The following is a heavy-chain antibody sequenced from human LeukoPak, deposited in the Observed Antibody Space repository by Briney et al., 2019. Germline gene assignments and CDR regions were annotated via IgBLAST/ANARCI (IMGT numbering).Heavy chain of an antibody. V-gene: IGHV1-8*03. J-gene: IGHJ5*02. D-gene: IGHD3-3*01. CDR3: AREAITIFGVVRTQTTYGPHRFDP. CDR2: MNPNSGNT. Sequence: ASVKVSCKASGYTFTSYDINWVRQATGQGLEWMGWMNPNSGNTGYAQKLQGRVTITRNTSISTAYMELSSLRSEDTAVYYCAREAITIFGVVRTQTTYGPHRFDPWGQGTLVTVSS. CDR1: GYTFTSYD.